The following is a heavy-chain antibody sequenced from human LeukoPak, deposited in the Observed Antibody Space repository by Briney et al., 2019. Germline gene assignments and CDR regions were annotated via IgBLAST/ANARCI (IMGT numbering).Heavy chain of an antibody. D-gene: IGHD4-17*01. V-gene: IGHV1-18*01. Sequence: ASVKVSCKASGYTFTSYGISWVRQAPGQGLEWMGWISAYNGNTNYAQKLQGRVTMTTDTSTSTAYMELRSLRSDDTAVYYCAGKLTTGDCDAFDIWGQGTMVTVSS. J-gene: IGHJ3*02. CDR1: GYTFTSYG. CDR3: AGKLTTGDCDAFDI. CDR2: ISAYNGNT.